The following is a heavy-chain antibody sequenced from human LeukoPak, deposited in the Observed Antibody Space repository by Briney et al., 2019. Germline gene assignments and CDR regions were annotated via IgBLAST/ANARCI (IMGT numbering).Heavy chain of an antibody. D-gene: IGHD6-19*01. V-gene: IGHV4-34*01. CDR3: ARGRSSSGYDY. Sequence: SETLSLTCAVYGGSFSGYYWSWIRQPPGKGLEWIGEINHSGSTNYNPSLKSRVTISVDTSKNQFSLKLSSVTAADTAVYYCARGRSSSGYDYWGQGTTVTVSS. CDR2: INHSGST. CDR1: GGSFSGYY. J-gene: IGHJ4*03.